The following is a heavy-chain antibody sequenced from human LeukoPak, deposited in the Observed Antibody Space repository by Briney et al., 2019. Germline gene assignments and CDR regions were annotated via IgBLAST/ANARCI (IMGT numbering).Heavy chain of an antibody. D-gene: IGHD2-8*01. V-gene: IGHV4-38-2*02. CDR3: ARLVSGGYCTNGVCYSSYYYYMDV. Sequence: PSETLYLTCTVSGYSISSGYYWGWIRQPPGKGLEWIGSIYHSGSTYYNPSLKSRVTISVDTSKNQFSLKLSSVTAADTAVYYCARLVSGGYCTNGVCYSSYYYYMDVWGKGTTVTVSS. J-gene: IGHJ6*03. CDR1: GYSISSGYY. CDR2: IYHSGST.